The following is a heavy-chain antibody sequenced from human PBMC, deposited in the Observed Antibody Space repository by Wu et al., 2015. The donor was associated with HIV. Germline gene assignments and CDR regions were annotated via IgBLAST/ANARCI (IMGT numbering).Heavy chain of an antibody. J-gene: IGHJ1*01. D-gene: IGHD5-18*01. V-gene: IGHV1-18*01. CDR3: ARGGYKYGTHLQL. CDR1: GYSFNTYG. Sequence: QVQLVQSGTEVKKPGASVKVSCKASGYSFNTYGINWVRQAPGQGLEWMGWISANNGNTESTQRLQGRVTMTTDTSTSTAYLEVKSLRSDDTAVYYCARGGYKYGTHLQLWGQGTLVIVS. CDR2: ISANNGNT.